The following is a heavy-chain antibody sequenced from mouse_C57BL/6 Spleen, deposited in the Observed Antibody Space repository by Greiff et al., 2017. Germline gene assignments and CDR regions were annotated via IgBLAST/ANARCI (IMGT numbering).Heavy chain of an antibody. CDR2: IDPSDSYT. CDR3: ARSYYSNPDY. CDR1: GYTFTSYW. Sequence: VQLQQSGAELVKPGASVKLSCKASGYTFTSYWMQWVKQRPGQGLEWIGEIDPSDSYTNYNQKFKGKATLTVDTSSSTAYMQLSSLTSEDSAVYYCARSYYSNPDYWGQGTTLTVSS. V-gene: IGHV1-50*01. J-gene: IGHJ2*01. D-gene: IGHD2-5*01.